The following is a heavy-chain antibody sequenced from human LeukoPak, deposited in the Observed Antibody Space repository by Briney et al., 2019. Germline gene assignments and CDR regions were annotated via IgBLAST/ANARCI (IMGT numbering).Heavy chain of an antibody. J-gene: IGHJ6*02. Sequence: PGGSLRLSCAASGFTFSSYDMHWVRRATGKGLEWVSAIGPAGDTYYADSVKGRFTISRENAKNSLYLLMDSLRAGDTAVYYCARVGALVRGVDYYYGLDVWGQGTTVTVSS. CDR2: IGPAGDT. CDR1: GFTFSSYD. V-gene: IGHV3-13*04. D-gene: IGHD3-10*01. CDR3: ARVGALVRGVDYYYGLDV.